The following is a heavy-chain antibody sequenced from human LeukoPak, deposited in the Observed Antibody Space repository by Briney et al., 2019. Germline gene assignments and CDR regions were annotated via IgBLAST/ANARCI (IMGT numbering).Heavy chain of an antibody. CDR1: GYTFTSYY. J-gene: IGHJ4*02. D-gene: IGHD6-13*01. CDR2: INPSGGST. Sequence: GASVKVSCNASGYTFTSYYMHWVRQPPAQGLELKGIINPSGGSTSYAQTFQGRVTMTRDMSTSTVYMELSSLRSEDTAVYYCARARHRSSWYGSDGDLDYWGQGTLVTVSS. V-gene: IGHV1-46*01. CDR3: ARARHRSSWYGSDGDLDY.